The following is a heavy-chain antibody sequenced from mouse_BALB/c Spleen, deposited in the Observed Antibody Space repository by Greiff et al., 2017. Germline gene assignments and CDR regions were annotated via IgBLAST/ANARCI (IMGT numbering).Heavy chain of an antibody. CDR2: IYPGGGYT. CDR1: GYTFTNYW. Sequence: VQVVESGAELVRPGTSVKISCKASGYTFTNYWLGWVKQRPGHGLEWIGDIYPGGGYTNYNEKFKGKATLTADTSSSTAYMQLSSLTSEDSAVYFCARLNYGNYWYFDVWGAGTTVTVSS. D-gene: IGHD2-1*01. CDR3: ARLNYGNYWYFDV. V-gene: IGHV1-63*02. J-gene: IGHJ1*01.